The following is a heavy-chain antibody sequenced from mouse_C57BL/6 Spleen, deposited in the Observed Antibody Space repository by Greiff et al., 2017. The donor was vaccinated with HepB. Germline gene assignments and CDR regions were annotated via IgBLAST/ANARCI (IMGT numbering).Heavy chain of an antibody. CDR3: TERYGSHSWFAY. J-gene: IGHJ3*01. CDR2: IDPETGGT. D-gene: IGHD2-10*02. V-gene: IGHV1-15*01. Sequence: QVQLQQSGAELVRPGASVTLSCKASGYTFTDYEMHWVKQTPVHGLEWIGAIDPETGGTAYNQKFKGKAILTADKSSSTAYMELRSLTSEDSAVYYCTERYGSHSWFAYWGQGTLVTVSA. CDR1: GYTFTDYE.